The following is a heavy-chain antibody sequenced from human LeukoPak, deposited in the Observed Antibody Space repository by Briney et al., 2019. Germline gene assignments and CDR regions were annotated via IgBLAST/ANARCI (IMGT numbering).Heavy chain of an antibody. J-gene: IGHJ4*02. V-gene: IGHV3-48*03. D-gene: IGHD4-17*01. CDR3: ARDVLGDYDY. CDR2: ISSSGSTI. Sequence: GGSLRLSCAASGFTFSSYEMNWVRQAPGKGLEWVSYISSSGSTIYYADSVKGRFTTSRDNAKNSMYLQMNSLRTEDTAVYYCARDVLGDYDYWGQGTLVSVSS. CDR1: GFTFSSYE.